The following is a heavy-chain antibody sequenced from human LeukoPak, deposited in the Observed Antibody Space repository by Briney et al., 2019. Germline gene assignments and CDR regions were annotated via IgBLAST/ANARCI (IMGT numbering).Heavy chain of an antibody. CDR3: ARAGFYSGWYVVDF. CDR1: GFIVSSNY. CDR2: IYSGGNT. Sequence: GGSLRLSCAASGFIVSSNYMSWVRQAPGKGLEWVSVIYSGGNTYYADSVRGRFTISRDNSQNTLYLQMNSLRVDDTALYFCARAGFYSGWYVVDFWGHGTLVTASS. D-gene: IGHD6-19*01. V-gene: IGHV3-53*01. J-gene: IGHJ4*01.